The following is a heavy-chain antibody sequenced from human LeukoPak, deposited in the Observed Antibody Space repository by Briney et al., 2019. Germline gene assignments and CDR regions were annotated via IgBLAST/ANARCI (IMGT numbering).Heavy chain of an antibody. D-gene: IGHD2-15*01. Sequence: GGSLRLSCAASGFTFSSYSMNWVRQAPGKGLEWVSYISSSSSTIYYADSVKGRFTISRDNAKNPLYLQMNSLRAEDTAVYYCASLVVAATPDWFDPWGQGTLVTVSS. V-gene: IGHV3-48*01. CDR3: ASLVVAATPDWFDP. CDR1: GFTFSSYS. J-gene: IGHJ5*02. CDR2: ISSSSSTI.